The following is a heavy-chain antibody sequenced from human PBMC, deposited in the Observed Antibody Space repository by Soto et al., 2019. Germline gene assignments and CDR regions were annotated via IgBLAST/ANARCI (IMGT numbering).Heavy chain of an antibody. J-gene: IGHJ6*02. V-gene: IGHV4-4*07. CDR2: IYTSGST. Sequence: SETLSLTCTVSGGSISSYYWSWIRQPAGKGLEWIGRIYTSGSTNYNPSLKSRVTMSVDTSKNQFSLKLSSVTAVDTAVYYCARDFEYCSRTSCYRYYYYGMDVWGQGTTVTVSS. D-gene: IGHD2-2*02. CDR3: ARDFEYCSRTSCYRYYYYGMDV. CDR1: GGSISSYY.